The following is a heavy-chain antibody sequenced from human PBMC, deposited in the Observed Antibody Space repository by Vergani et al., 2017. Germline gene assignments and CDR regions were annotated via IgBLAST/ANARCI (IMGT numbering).Heavy chain of an antibody. CDR3: AGGVRGGKYYDFQANYYYYMDV. V-gene: IGHV3-21*01. J-gene: IGHJ6*03. CDR2: ISSSSSYI. Sequence: EVQLVESGGGLVKPGGSLRLSCAASGFTFSSYSMNWVRQAPGKGLEWVSSISSSSSYIYYADSVKGRFTISRDNAKNSLYLQMNSLRAEDTAVYYCAGGVRGGKYYDFQANYYYYMDVWVKGTTVTVSS. CDR1: GFTFSSYS. D-gene: IGHD3-3*01.